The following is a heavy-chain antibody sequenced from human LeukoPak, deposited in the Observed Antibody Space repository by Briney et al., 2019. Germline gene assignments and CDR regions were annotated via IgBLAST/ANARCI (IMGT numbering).Heavy chain of an antibody. CDR1: GYTFGSCG. J-gene: IGHJ4*02. D-gene: IGHD3-22*01. CDR2: ISGYNGNT. CDR3: ARDGAYHDSSGSYYAVGDDY. Sequence: GASVKVSCKTSGYTFGSCGITWVRQAPGQGLEWMGWISGYNGNTNYAQKVQGRVTMTTDTSTSTAYMELRSLRSDDTAVYYCARDGAYHDSSGSYYAVGDDYWGQGTLVTVSS. V-gene: IGHV1-18*01.